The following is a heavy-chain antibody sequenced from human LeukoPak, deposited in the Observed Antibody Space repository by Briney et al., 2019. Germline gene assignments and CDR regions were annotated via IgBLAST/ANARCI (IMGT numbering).Heavy chain of an antibody. D-gene: IGHD3-10*01. V-gene: IGHV3-15*01. CDR1: GFTFSNAW. CDR2: IKSKTDGGTT. Sequence: GGSLRLFCAASGFTFSNAWMTWARQAAGEGLEWAGRIKSKTDGGTTDYAAPVKGRITISRDDSKNTLYLQMNSLKIEDTAVYYCTTDKGYYYALTAYWGQGTLVTVSS. J-gene: IGHJ4*02. CDR3: TTDKGYYYALTAY.